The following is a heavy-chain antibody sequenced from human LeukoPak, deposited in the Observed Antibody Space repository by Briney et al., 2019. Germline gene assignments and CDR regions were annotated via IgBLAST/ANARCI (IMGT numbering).Heavy chain of an antibody. V-gene: IGHV4-4*03. CDR3: ARAYCCYSGSTGLRFDP. J-gene: IGHJ5*02. Sequence: PGTLSLTCAVPGGSISSTNGWTRGRQPPGKVLEWIGEIYHSGSTNYNPSLRSRVTISIDKSKNQFPLKLTSVTAADTAVYYCARAYCCYSGSTGLRFDPWGQGTLVAVSS. D-gene: IGHD1-26*01. CDR2: IYHSGST. CDR1: GGSISSTNG.